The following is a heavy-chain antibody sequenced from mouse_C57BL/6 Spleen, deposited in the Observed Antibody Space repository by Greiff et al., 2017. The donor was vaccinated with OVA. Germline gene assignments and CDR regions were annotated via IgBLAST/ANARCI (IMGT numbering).Heavy chain of an antibody. Sequence: QVQLQQPGAELVKPGASVKLSCKASGYTFTSYWMHWVKQRPGPGLEWIGMIHPNSGSTNYNEKFKSKATLTVDKSSSTAYMQLSSLTSEDSAGYYCARSGDGYYSSDYWGQGTTLTVSS. J-gene: IGHJ2*01. V-gene: IGHV1-64*01. CDR2: IHPNSGST. CDR1: GYTFTSYW. D-gene: IGHD2-3*01. CDR3: ARSGDGYYSSDY.